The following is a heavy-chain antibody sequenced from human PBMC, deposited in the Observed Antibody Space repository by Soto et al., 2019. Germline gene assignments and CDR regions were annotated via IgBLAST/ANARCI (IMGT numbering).Heavy chain of an antibody. J-gene: IGHJ6*02. D-gene: IGHD1-26*01. CDR2: IVVVSGST. CDR3: SADHPHMAMGWPV. Sequence: GASVKVCCKASGYTFTSYGISWVRQTRGRGLEWIGWIVVVSGSTNYARQFQGRVAISRDMSSSTAYLDLYDLKSDDTAVYFCSADHPHMAMGWPVWGQGTTVTVSS. CDR1: GYTFTSYG. V-gene: IGHV1-58*02.